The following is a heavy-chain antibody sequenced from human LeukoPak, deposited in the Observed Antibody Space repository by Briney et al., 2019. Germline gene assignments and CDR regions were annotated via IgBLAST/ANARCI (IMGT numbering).Heavy chain of an antibody. CDR3: ARVGYYDSSGYYPFDY. V-gene: IGHV3-21*01. J-gene: IGHJ4*02. CDR2: ISSSSSYM. CDR1: GFTFSSYS. D-gene: IGHD3-22*01. Sequence: PGGSLRLSCVASGFTFSSYSMNWVRQAPGKGLEWVSSISSSSSYMKYADSVKGRFTISRDNARDSLYLQMNSLRAEDTAIYYCARVGYYDSSGYYPFDYWGQGTLVTVSS.